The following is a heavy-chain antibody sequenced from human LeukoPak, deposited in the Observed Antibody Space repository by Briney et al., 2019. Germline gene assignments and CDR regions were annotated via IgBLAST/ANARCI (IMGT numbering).Heavy chain of an antibody. J-gene: IGHJ4*02. Sequence: HPGGSLRLSCAASGFTFSSYAMHWVRQAPGKGLEWVALITYDGYYKYYSDSVKGRFTISSDTSKNTMYLQMNSLRAEDTAVYYCARDLSPVVRASPMGYWGQGTLVTVSS. CDR1: GFTFSSYA. CDR3: ARDLSPVVRASPMGY. V-gene: IGHV3-30*04. CDR2: ITYDGYYK. D-gene: IGHD3-10*01.